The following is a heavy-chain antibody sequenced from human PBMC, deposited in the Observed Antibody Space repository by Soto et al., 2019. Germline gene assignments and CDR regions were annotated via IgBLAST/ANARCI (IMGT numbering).Heavy chain of an antibody. CDR2: INAGNGNT. CDR1: GYTFTTYT. V-gene: IGHV1-3*01. J-gene: IGHJ4*02. D-gene: IGHD3-22*01. CDR3: IRDSSGYSYTNFDY. Sequence: GESLKISCKGSGYTFTTYTMHWVRQAPGQRLEWMGWINAGNGNTKYSQKFQGRVTITRDTSASTAYMELSSLRSEDTAVYYCIRDSSGYSYTNFDYWGQGTLVTVSS.